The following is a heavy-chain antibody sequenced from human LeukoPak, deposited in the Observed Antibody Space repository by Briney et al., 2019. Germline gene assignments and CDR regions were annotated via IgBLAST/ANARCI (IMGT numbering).Heavy chain of an antibody. CDR2: IDTNTGNP. CDR1: GYTFTNYT. CDR3: ARGYYPTGYFSY. J-gene: IGHJ4*02. V-gene: IGHV7-4-1*02. Sequence: ASVKVSCKASGYTFTNYTLNWVRQAPGQGLEWMGWIDTNTGNPTYAQGFIGRFVFSLDPSVTTAYLQISSLKAEDTAVYYCARGYYPTGYFSYWGQGTLVTVSS. D-gene: IGHD3-9*01.